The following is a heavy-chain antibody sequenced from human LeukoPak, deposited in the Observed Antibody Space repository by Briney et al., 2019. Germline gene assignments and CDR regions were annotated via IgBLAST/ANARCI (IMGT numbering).Heavy chain of an antibody. J-gene: IGHJ3*02. CDR2: IKTKTDGEPT. Sequence: RGSLRLSCAASGFTFSNAWMNWVRQAPGKGLEWVGRIKTKTDGEPTDYAAPVKGRFTISRDDSKNTLYLQMNSLKTEDTAMYYCTTNDAFDIWGQGTMVTVSS. V-gene: IGHV3-15*01. CDR3: TTNDAFDI. CDR1: GFTFSNAW.